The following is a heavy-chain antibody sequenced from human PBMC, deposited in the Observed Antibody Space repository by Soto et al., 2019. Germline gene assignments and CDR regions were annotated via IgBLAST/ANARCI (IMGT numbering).Heavy chain of an antibody. D-gene: IGHD3-3*01. Sequence: PSETLSLTCAVYGVSFSGYIWSWIRQPPGKGLEWIGEINDSGSTNYNPSLKSRVTISLDTSKNQFSLKLSSVTAADTALYYCARRGPRDTITIFGVVKSWFDPWGQGTLVTVSS. J-gene: IGHJ5*02. CDR2: INDSGST. V-gene: IGHV4-34*01. CDR3: ARRGPRDTITIFGVVKSWFDP. CDR1: GVSFSGYI.